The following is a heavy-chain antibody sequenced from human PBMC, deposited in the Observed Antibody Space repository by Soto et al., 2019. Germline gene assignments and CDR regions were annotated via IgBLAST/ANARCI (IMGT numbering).Heavy chain of an antibody. CDR1: AYTFTGYY. V-gene: IGHV1-2*02. J-gene: IGHJ3*02. CDR3: AKDRRNSGSRPDAFDI. CDR2: INPNSGGT. Sequence: ASVKVSCKASAYTFTGYYLHWVRQTPGQGLEWMGWINPNSGGTNCAQKFQSRVTMTRDTSISTAYMELSRLRSDDTAVYYCAKDRRNSGSRPDAFDIWGQGTMVTVSS. D-gene: IGHD1-26*01.